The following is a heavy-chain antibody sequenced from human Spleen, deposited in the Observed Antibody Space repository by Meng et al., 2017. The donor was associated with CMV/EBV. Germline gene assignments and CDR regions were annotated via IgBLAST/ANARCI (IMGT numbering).Heavy chain of an antibody. Sequence: GGSLRLSCAAPGFSFSDYTMIWVRQAPGKGLHWVSYISRSSTSIYYADSVKGRFTISRDNAKNSLFLQMNSLRAEDTAVYYCARDLNDAHGMDVWGQGTTVTVSS. CDR1: GFSFSDYT. CDR3: ARDLNDAHGMDV. J-gene: IGHJ6*02. CDR2: ISRSSTSI. V-gene: IGHV3-48*04. D-gene: IGHD1-1*01.